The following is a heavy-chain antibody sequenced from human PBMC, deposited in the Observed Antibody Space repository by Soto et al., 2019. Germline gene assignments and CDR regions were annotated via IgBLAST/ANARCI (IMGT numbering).Heavy chain of an antibody. Sequence: QVQLVQSGAEVKKPGASVKVSCKASGYTFTRHGINWVRQAPGQGLEWMGWISVDNGNTNYAQNLQGRVTLTTDTSTSTAYMELRSLRSDDTAVYYCARDLEPLVPPDAFDIWGQGTVVTVSS. CDR1: GYTFTRHG. V-gene: IGHV1-18*01. D-gene: IGHD3-9*01. CDR3: ARDLEPLVPPDAFDI. J-gene: IGHJ3*02. CDR2: ISVDNGNT.